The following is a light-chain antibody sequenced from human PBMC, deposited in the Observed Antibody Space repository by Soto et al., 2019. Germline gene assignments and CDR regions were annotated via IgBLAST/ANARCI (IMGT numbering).Light chain of an antibody. Sequence: EIMMTQSPGTLSVSPGEGATLSCTASQSVNLNLAWYQQKPGQPPRLLLYDASTRDAGIPVRFRGSGSRTEFALAICSLQSEDSAVFYCRQYNSWLRGTFGPGTKVEIK. CDR1: QSVNLN. V-gene: IGKV3-15*01. CDR3: RQYNSWLRGT. J-gene: IGKJ3*01. CDR2: DAS.